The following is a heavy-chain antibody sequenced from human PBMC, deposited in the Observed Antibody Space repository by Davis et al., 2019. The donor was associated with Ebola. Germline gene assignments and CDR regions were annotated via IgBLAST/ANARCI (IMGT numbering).Heavy chain of an antibody. Sequence: ASVKVSCKASGYTFTSHKMHWLRQAPGQGLEWMGILKPSDGSTSYAQNFQGRVSMTRDTSTSTVYMELSSLRSEDTAVYYCARDSMYSSSWYCWFDPWGQGTLVTVSS. CDR2: LKPSDGST. J-gene: IGHJ5*02. V-gene: IGHV1-46*01. CDR1: GYTFTSHK. D-gene: IGHD6-13*01. CDR3: ARDSMYSSSWYCWFDP.